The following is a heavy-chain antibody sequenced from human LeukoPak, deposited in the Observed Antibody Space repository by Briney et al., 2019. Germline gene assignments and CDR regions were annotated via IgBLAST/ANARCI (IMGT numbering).Heavy chain of an antibody. D-gene: IGHD2-2*01. CDR2: ISSSGSTI. CDR3: ARVFRDIVVVPAAMTVPSVHIDYYYGMDV. CDR1: GFTFSSYE. Sequence: GGSLRLSCAASGFTFSSYEMNWVHQAPGKGLEWVSYISSSGSTIYYADSVKGRFTISRDNAKNSLYLQMNSLRAEDTAVYYCARVFRDIVVVPAAMTVPSVHIDYYYGMDVWGQGTTVTVSS. V-gene: IGHV3-48*03. J-gene: IGHJ6*02.